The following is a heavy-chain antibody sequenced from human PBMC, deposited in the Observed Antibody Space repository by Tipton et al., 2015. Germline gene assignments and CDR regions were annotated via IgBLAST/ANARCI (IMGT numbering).Heavy chain of an antibody. D-gene: IGHD3-22*01. V-gene: IGHV4-39*01. CDR2: IYYSGST. CDR1: DGSISSGSYY. CDR3: ARQYFDSSGYSPPRY. Sequence: LRLSCTVSDGSISSGSYYWGWMRQPPGKGLEWIASIYYSGSTYYNPSPKSRVTISVDTPKTQFSLKLSSVTAADTAVYYCARQYFDSSGYSPPRYWGQGTLVTVSS. J-gene: IGHJ4*02.